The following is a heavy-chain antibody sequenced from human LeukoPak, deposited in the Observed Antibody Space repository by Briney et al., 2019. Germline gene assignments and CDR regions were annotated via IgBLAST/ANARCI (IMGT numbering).Heavy chain of an antibody. J-gene: IGHJ4*02. Sequence: GGSLRLSCAASGFALSSFAMNWVRQAPGKGLEWISYITSASNTIFYADSVKGRFTISRDNAKNSLYLQMNSLRAEDTAVYYCARGRMGGLFDCWGQGALVTVSS. CDR2: ITSASNTI. D-gene: IGHD3-16*01. V-gene: IGHV3-48*01. CDR3: ARGRMGGLFDC. CDR1: GFALSSFA.